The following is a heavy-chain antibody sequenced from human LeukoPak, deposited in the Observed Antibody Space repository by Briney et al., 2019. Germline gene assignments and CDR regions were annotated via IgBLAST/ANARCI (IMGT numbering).Heavy chain of an antibody. J-gene: IGHJ5*02. V-gene: IGHV1-46*01. Sequence: ASVKVSCKASGYTFTSYYMHWVRQAPGQGLEWMGIINPSGGSTSYAQKFQGRVTMTRDMSTSTVYMELSSLRSEDTAVYYCAREGGSGGACSSTSCRNNWFDPWGQGTLVTVSS. CDR3: AREGGSGGACSSTSCRNNWFDP. D-gene: IGHD2-2*01. CDR2: INPSGGST. CDR1: GYTFTSYY.